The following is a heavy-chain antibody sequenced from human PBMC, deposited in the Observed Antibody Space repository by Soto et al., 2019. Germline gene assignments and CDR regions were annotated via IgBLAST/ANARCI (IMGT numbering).Heavy chain of an antibody. J-gene: IGHJ4*02. CDR1: GGSISSSY. V-gene: IGHV4-34*01. CDR3: ATRCGGCSRCYFDS. Sequence: PSETLSLTCAVYGGSISSSYWSWIRQPPGEGLEWIGEIHHSGSTNYSPSLQSRVTISVDTSKNQFSLKLSSVTAADTALYYCATRCGGCSRCYFDSWGRGSLVSGSS. CDR2: IHHSGST. D-gene: IGHD2-21*01.